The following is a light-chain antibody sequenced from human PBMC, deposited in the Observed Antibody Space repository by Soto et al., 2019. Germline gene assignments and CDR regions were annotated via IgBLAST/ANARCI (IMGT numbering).Light chain of an antibody. CDR3: QQHGDSPFT. J-gene: IGKJ3*01. CDR2: TTS. Sequence: EIVLTQSPGTLSLSPGERATLSCRGSQIINADHLAWYQQKSGQAPRLLIYTTSNRAAGIPDRFSGSGSGTDFTLTISRLEPEDFALYYCQQHGDSPFTFGPGTRVEIK. V-gene: IGKV3-20*01. CDR1: QIINADH.